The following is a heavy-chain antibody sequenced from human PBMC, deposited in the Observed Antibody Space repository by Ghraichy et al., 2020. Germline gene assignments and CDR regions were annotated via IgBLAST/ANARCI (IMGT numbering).Heavy chain of an antibody. V-gene: IGHV3-23*01. D-gene: IGHD2-15*01. CDR2: TSGSGSTT. CDR3: AKRHCSGGSCYSFFDQ. J-gene: IGHJ4*02. CDR1: GFTFSTYT. Sequence: GGSLRLSCAASGFTFSTYTMNWVRQAPGKGLEWVSYTSGSGSTTFYADSVKGRFTISRDNSKNTLYLHMISLSAEDTAVYYCAKRHCSGGSCYSFFDQWGQGTLVTVSS.